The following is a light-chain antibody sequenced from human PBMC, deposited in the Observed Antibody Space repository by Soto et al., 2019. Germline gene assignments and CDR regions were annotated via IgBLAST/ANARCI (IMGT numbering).Light chain of an antibody. CDR1: QTINNS. CDR3: QHYDIYGRLT. J-gene: IGKJ3*01. CDR2: DAS. Sequence: DIQMTQSPSTLSASVGDTVTITCRTSQTINNSLAWYQKKPGKAPGPLIFDASTVNPGVPSRFSGSGSGTDFTLPTSDLQPDDFASYSCQHYDIYGRLTFGPGTTVDIK. V-gene: IGKV1-5*01.